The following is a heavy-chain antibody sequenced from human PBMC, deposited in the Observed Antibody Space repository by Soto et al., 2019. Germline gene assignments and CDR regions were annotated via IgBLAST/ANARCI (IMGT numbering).Heavy chain of an antibody. CDR3: ARHAAYASVWGKSAGRDY. J-gene: IGHJ4*02. Sequence: QLQLQESGPGLVKPSETLSLACTVSGGSISSNCYYWDWLRQPPGKGLEWIGSMYYSGATYHNPSPQGPLTISVDTPKNQFALHLTSVPAADTSVYYCARHAAYASVWGKSAGRDYWGQGALATVSS. CDR2: MYYSGAT. V-gene: IGHV4-39*01. CDR1: GGSISSNCYY. D-gene: IGHD3-16*01.